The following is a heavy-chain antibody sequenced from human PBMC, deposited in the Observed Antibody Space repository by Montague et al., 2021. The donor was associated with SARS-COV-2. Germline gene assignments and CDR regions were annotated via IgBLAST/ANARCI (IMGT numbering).Heavy chain of an antibody. CDR1: GGSFSGYY. Sequence: SETLSLTCAVHGGSFSGYYWSWIRQPPGKGLEWIGEINHSGSTKYNPSLKSRVTISVDTSKNQFSLKLSSVTAADTAVYYCAGGTKRVFTYDYESSGYASDYWGQGTLVTVSS. CDR3: AGGTKRVFTYDYESSGYASDY. D-gene: IGHD3-22*01. J-gene: IGHJ4*02. CDR2: INHSGST. V-gene: IGHV4-34*01.